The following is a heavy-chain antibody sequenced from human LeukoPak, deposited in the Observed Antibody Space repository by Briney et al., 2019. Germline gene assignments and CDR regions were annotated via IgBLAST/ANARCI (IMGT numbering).Heavy chain of an antibody. CDR1: GFTFSSYG. V-gene: IGHV3-30*02. CDR3: AKDQYSSTWTGY. J-gene: IGHJ4*02. CDR2: VRYDGSNE. D-gene: IGHD6-13*01. Sequence: SGGSLRLSCAASGFTFSSYGMHWVRQAPGKGLEWVAFVRYDGSNEYYADSVKGRLTISRDNSMDTLYLQMNSLRAEDTAVYYCAKDQYSSTWTGYWGQGTLVTVSS.